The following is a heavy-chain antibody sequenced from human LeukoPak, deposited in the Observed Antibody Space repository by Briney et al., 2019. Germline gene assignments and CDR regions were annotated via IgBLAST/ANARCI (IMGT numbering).Heavy chain of an antibody. V-gene: IGHV3-74*01. J-gene: IGHJ3*02. D-gene: IGHD1-26*01. CDR3: ARGGSGCFDI. Sequence: PGGSLRLSCAASGFTFTTFCMNWVRQAPGEGLVWGSLINTDGRTTTYADSVKGRFTISRDNAKNTLYLQMNSLRAEDTAVYYCARGGSGCFDIWGQGTMVTVSS. CDR1: GFTFTTFC. CDR2: INTDGRTT.